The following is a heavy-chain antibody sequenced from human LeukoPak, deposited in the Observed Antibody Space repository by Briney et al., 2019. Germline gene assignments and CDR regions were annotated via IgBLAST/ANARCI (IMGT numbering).Heavy chain of an antibody. CDR1: GGSISSYY. CDR3: ARGEGWLLEFDY. CDR2: IYYSGST. Sequence: PSETLSLTCTVSGGSISSYYWSWIRQPPGKGLEWIGYIYYSGSTNYNPSLKSRVTISVDTSKNQFSLKLSSVTAADTAVYYCARGEGWLLEFDYWGQGTLVTVSS. V-gene: IGHV4-59*01. D-gene: IGHD5-24*01. J-gene: IGHJ4*02.